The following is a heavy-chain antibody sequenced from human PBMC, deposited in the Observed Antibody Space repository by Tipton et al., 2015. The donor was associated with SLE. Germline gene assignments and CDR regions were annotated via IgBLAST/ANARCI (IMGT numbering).Heavy chain of an antibody. Sequence: LRLSCTVSGASINNDYWTWIRQPPGKGLEWIGYIFQSGTTNYNPSLKSRVTMSVDTSKNHFSLKLISVTAADTAVYYCAREFLNPVTTVHYYFDLWGRGTLVTVSS. CDR1: GASINNDY. J-gene: IGHJ2*01. CDR2: IFQSGTT. D-gene: IGHD4-11*01. V-gene: IGHV4-59*12. CDR3: AREFLNPVTTVHYYFDL.